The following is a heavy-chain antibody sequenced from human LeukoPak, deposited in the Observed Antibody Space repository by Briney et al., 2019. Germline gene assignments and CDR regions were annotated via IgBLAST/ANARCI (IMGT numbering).Heavy chain of an antibody. D-gene: IGHD2-2*01. V-gene: IGHV1-69*06. Sequence: ASVKVSCKASGGTFSSYAISWVRQAPGQGPEWMGGIIPIFGTANYAQKFQGRVTITADKSTSTAYMELSSLRSEDTAVYYCASAEDLGYCSSTSCHGNYWGQGTLVTVSS. CDR3: ASAEDLGYCSSTSCHGNY. CDR2: IIPIFGTA. J-gene: IGHJ4*02. CDR1: GGTFSSYA.